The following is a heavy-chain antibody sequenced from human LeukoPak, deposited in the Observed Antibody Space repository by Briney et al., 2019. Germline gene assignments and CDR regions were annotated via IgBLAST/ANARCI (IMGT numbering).Heavy chain of an antibody. V-gene: IGHV1-18*04. CDR3: ARDREGYEWAIDY. D-gene: IGHD5-12*01. Sequence: ASVKVSCKTSGYTFINYGLSWVGQAPGQGREWMGWINPYNGKTEYAQNYQGRVTITTDTAMNTAYMELKSLRSDDTAVYYCARDREGYEWAIDYWGQGTLVTVSS. J-gene: IGHJ4*02. CDR1: GYTFINYG. CDR2: INPYNGKT.